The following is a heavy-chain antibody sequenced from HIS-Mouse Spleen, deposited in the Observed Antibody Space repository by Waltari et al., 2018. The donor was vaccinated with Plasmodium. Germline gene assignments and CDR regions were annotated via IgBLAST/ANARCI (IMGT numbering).Heavy chain of an antibody. CDR2: ISYDGSNK. J-gene: IGHJ6*02. V-gene: IGHV3-30*04. D-gene: IGHD3-3*01. CDR1: GFTFSSYA. Sequence: QVQLVESGGGVVQPGRSLRLSCAASGFTFSSYAMHWVRQAPGKGLVWVAYISYDGSNKYYEDAGEGLFTISRDNSKNTLYLQMNSLRAEDTAVYYCARLYYDFWSGYYPYGMDVWGQGTTVTVSS. CDR3: ARLYYDFWSGYYPYGMDV.